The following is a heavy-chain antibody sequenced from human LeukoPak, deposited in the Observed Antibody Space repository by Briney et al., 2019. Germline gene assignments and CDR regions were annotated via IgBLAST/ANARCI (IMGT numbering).Heavy chain of an antibody. CDR1: GYTFTSYG. CDR3: ARGQDYDLLTGQKTWGSYYFDY. Sequence: GASVKVSCTASGYTFTSYGISWVRQAPGQGLEWMGWISAYNGNTHYAQKLQGRLTMTTDTSTSTAYMELRSLRSDDTAVYYCARGQDYDLLTGQKTWGSYYFDYWGQGTLVTVSS. V-gene: IGHV1-18*01. J-gene: IGHJ4*02. CDR2: ISAYNGNT. D-gene: IGHD3-9*01.